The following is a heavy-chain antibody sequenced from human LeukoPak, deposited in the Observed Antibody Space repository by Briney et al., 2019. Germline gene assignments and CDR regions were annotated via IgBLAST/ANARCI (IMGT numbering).Heavy chain of an antibody. J-gene: IGHJ6*03. CDR3: ARGLAGYSSSWYVGVFNYYYMDV. CDR2: INPNSGGT. CDR1: GYTFTSYD. Sequence: GASVKVSCKASGYTFTSYDINWVRQATGQGLEWMGWINPNSGGTNYAQKFQGRVTMTRDTSISTAYMELSRLRSDDTAVYYCARGLAGYSSSWYVGVFNYYYMDVWGKGTTVTVSS. D-gene: IGHD6-13*01. V-gene: IGHV1-2*02.